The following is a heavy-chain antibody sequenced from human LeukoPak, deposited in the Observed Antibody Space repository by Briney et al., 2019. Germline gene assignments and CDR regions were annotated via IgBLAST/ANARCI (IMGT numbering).Heavy chain of an antibody. D-gene: IGHD3-9*01. CDR2: INHSGST. V-gene: IGHV4-34*01. CDR1: GGSFSGYY. Sequence: SETLSLTCAVYGGSFSGYYWSWIRQPPGKGLEWIGEINHSGSTNYNPSLKSRVTISVDTSKNQFSLKLSSVTAADTAVYYCARGPGTPYYDILTGYYAFDYWGQGTLVTVSS. CDR3: ARGPGTPYYDILTGYYAFDY. J-gene: IGHJ4*02.